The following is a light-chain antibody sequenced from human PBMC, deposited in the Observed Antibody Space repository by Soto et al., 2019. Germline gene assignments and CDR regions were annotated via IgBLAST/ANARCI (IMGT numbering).Light chain of an antibody. Sequence: QSVRTQPPSASVSPGQSVTVSCTGTSSDVGGYNYVSWYQQHPGKAPKLIISEVSKRPSGVPDRFSGSKSGNTASLTVSGLQAEDEADYYCTSHAGSNNYVFGTGTKVTVL. CDR3: TSHAGSNNYV. CDR2: EVS. CDR1: SSDVGGYNY. V-gene: IGLV2-8*01. J-gene: IGLJ1*01.